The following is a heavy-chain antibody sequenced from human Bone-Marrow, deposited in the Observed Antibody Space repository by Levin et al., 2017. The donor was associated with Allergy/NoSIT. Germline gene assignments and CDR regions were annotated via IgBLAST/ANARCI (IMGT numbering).Heavy chain of an antibody. D-gene: IGHD3-10*01. CDR1: GFTFSSYA. J-gene: IGHJ4*02. CDR2: ISSDGSYT. Sequence: GASVKVSCAASGFTFSSYAVHWVRQAPGKGLEWVAVISSDGSYTYYADSVKGRFTTSRDNSKNTLYLQMNSLRPEDTAVFFCARDPYGSGGYFYYFDYWGQGTLVTVSS. CDR3: ARDPYGSGGYFYYFDY. V-gene: IGHV3-30-3*01.